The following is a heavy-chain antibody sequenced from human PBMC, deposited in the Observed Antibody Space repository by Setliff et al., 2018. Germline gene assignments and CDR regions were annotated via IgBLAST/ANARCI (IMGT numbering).Heavy chain of an antibody. CDR2: IIPILGIA. V-gene: IGHV1-69*10. D-gene: IGHD2-15*01. Sequence: GPPVKVSCKASGGTFSSYAISWVRQAPGQGLEWMGGIIPILGIANYAQKFQGRVTITADKSTSTAYMELSSLTSDDRAIYYCARGRIGSTWTGDYWGQGTLVTVSS. CDR1: GGTFSSYA. CDR3: ARGRIGSTWTGDY. J-gene: IGHJ4*02.